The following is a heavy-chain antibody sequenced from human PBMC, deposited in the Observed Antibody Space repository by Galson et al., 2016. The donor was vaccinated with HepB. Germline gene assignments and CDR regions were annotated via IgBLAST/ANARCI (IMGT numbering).Heavy chain of an antibody. V-gene: IGHV3-30*03. CDR2: ISYDASSL. J-gene: IGHJ5*02. CDR1: GFPFSAYG. Sequence: SLRLSCAASGFPFSAYGMSWVRQAPGKGLEWVSDISYDASSLHYADSVKGRFTVSTDNSGHTFYLQMNSLIPEDTAVYYCVVSVYYRWGRGTLVTVSS. CDR3: VVSVYYR. D-gene: IGHD3-22*01.